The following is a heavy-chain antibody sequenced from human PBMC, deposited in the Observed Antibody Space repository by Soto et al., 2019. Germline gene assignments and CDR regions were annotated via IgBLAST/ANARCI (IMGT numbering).Heavy chain of an antibody. V-gene: IGHV4-61*01. Sequence: VQLQESGPGLVKPSETLSLTCTVSGGSVSSGNYYWSWIRQPPGKGLEWIGYIYYIGSTNYNPSLKSRVTISVDTSKNQFSLKLSSVTAADTAVYYCARAGDYYGSGTYYNYYWGQGTLVTVSS. CDR1: GGSVSSGNYY. D-gene: IGHD3-10*01. J-gene: IGHJ4*02. CDR2: IYYIGST. CDR3: ARAGDYYGSGTYYNYY.